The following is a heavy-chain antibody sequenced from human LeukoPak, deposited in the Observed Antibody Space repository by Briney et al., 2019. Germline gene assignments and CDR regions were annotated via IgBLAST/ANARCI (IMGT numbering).Heavy chain of an antibody. CDR1: GGSISSSSFY. CDR3: ARRYSWYYFDS. CDR2: IYYSGAT. V-gene: IGHV4-39*01. Sequence: PSETLSLTCTVSGGSISSSSFYWGWLRQPPGKGLEWIGTIYYSGATHYNPSLKSRVTISIDTSKSQFSLKLSSVTAADTALYYCARRYSWYYFDSWGQGTLVTVSS. D-gene: IGHD6-13*01. J-gene: IGHJ4*02.